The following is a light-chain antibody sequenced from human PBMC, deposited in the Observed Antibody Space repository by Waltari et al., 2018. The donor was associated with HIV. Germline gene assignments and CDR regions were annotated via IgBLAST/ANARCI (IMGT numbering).Light chain of an antibody. CDR3: QQYGRSPDT. CDR1: QSVSSIY. J-gene: IGKJ1*01. V-gene: IGKV3-20*01. Sequence: EIVLTQSPGTLSLSPGERATLSCRASQSVSSIYLAWYQQKPGQAPRLLIYGASSSATGIPDRFSGSGSGTDFTLTISRLEPEDFAVYYCQQYGRSPDTFGQGTKVEIK. CDR2: GAS.